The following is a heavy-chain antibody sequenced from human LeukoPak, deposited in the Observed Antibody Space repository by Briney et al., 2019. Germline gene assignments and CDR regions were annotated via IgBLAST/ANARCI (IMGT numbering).Heavy chain of an antibody. V-gene: IGHV1-69*13. Sequence: SVKVSCKASGGTFSSYAISWVRQAPGQGLEWMGGIIPIFGTANYAQKFQGRGTITADESTSTAYMELSSLRSEDTAVYYCARDPKRITIFGENWFDPWGQGTLVTVSS. CDR1: GGTFSSYA. CDR3: ARDPKRITIFGENWFDP. J-gene: IGHJ5*02. D-gene: IGHD3-3*01. CDR2: IIPIFGTA.